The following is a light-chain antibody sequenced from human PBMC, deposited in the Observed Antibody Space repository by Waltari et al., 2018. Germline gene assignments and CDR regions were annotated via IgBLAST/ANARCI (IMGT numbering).Light chain of an antibody. CDR2: DFP. Sequence: QSALTQPRSVSGSPGQSVALSCPGTTSDVGGYNYFSWYQQHPGKAPKLMIYDFPKRPSGVPDRFSGSKSGNTASLTISGLQADDEADYYCCSYAGPFGGGTKLTVL. V-gene: IGLV2-11*01. CDR1: TSDVGGYNY. CDR3: CSYAGP. J-gene: IGLJ2*01.